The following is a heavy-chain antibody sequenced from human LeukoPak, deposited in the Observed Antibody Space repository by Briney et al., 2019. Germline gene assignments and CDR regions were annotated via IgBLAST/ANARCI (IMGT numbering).Heavy chain of an antibody. CDR1: GCTFRNYG. J-gene: IGHJ6*03. D-gene: IGHD2-8*02. V-gene: IGHV3-30*02. Sequence: GGSLRLSCAASGCTFRNYGMHWVRQATGKGLEWVSFIWSDGNNRFYADSVKGRFTISRDNSKNMLYLQMDTLRAEDTALYYCAKDSGASVSGFYMDVWGKGTTVIVSS. CDR3: AKDSGASVSGFYMDV. CDR2: IWSDGNNR.